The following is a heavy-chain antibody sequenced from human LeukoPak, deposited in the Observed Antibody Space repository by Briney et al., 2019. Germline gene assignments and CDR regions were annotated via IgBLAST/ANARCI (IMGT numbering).Heavy chain of an antibody. Sequence: SETLSLTCTVSGGSISSSSYYWGWIRQPPGKGLEWIGSIYYSGSTYYNPSLKSRVTISVDTSKNQFSLKLSSVTAADTAVYYCAREWGEYSSSSGPRDVWGKGTTVTVSS. CDR2: IYYSGST. J-gene: IGHJ6*04. D-gene: IGHD6-6*01. V-gene: IGHV4-39*02. CDR1: GGSISSSSYY. CDR3: AREWGEYSSSSGPRDV.